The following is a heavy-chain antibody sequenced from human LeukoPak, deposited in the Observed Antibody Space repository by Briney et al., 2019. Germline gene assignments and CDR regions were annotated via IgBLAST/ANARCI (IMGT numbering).Heavy chain of an antibody. CDR3: AKDGGGYSYGLTDY. CDR2: ISGSGGST. Sequence: GGSLRLSCAASGFTFSSYAMSWVRQAPGKGLEWVSAISGSGGSTYYAGSVKGRFTISRDNSKNTLYLQMNSLRAEDTAVYYCAKDGGGYSYGLTDYWGQGTLVTVSS. V-gene: IGHV3-23*01. D-gene: IGHD5-18*01. CDR1: GFTFSSYA. J-gene: IGHJ4*02.